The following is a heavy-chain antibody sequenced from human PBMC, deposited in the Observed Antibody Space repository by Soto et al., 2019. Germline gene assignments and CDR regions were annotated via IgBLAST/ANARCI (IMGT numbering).Heavy chain of an antibody. Sequence: QLQLQESGPGLMKPSETLSLACTVSGDSVSSSSYYWGWIRQPPGKGLEWIGNIYYTGSTYYNPSLKGRVSISIDTSKNQFSLNLSSLTAADTAVYYCARLLVYGSGTTCAYWGRGTQVTVSS. V-gene: IGHV4-39*01. CDR1: GDSVSSSSYY. D-gene: IGHD3-10*01. CDR2: IYYTGST. CDR3: ARLLVYGSGTTCAY. J-gene: IGHJ4*01.